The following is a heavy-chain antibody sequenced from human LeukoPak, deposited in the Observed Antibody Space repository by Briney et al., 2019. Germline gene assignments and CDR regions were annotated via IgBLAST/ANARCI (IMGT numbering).Heavy chain of an antibody. Sequence: SETLSLTCTVSGGSISSYYWSWIRQPPGKGLEWIGYIYYSGSTNYNPSLKSRVTISVDTSKDQFSLKLSSVTAADTAVYYCARGDYYYDSSGYDIAEYFQHWGQGTLVTVSS. CDR3: ARGDYYYDSSGYDIAEYFQH. CDR2: IYYSGST. CDR1: GGSISSYY. D-gene: IGHD3-22*01. V-gene: IGHV4-59*01. J-gene: IGHJ1*01.